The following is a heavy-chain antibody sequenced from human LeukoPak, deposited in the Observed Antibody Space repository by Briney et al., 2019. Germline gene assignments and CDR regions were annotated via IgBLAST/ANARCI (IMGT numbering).Heavy chain of an antibody. CDR3: ARGRSRRYYYDSSGLDY. V-gene: IGHV1-8*03. CDR1: GYTFTSYD. D-gene: IGHD3-22*01. CDR2: MNPNSGNT. Sequence: ASVKVSCKASGYTFTSYDINWVRQATGQGLEWMGWMNPNSGNTGYAQKFQGRVTITRNTSISTAYMELSSLRSEDTAVYYCARGRSRRYYYDSSGLDYWGQGTLVTVSS. J-gene: IGHJ4*02.